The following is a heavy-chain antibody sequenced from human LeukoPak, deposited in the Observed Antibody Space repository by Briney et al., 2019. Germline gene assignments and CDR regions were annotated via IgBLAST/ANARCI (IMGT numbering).Heavy chain of an antibody. D-gene: IGHD2-21*02. CDR2: IIPIFGTA. CDR1: GGTFSSYS. V-gene: IGHV1-69*05. CDR3: ARAYCGGDCYPASFDY. Sequence: SVKVSFKASGGTFSSYSISWVRQAPGQGLEWMGGIIPIFGTANYAQKFQGRVTITTDESTSTAYMELSSLRSEDTAVYYCARAYCGGDCYPASFDYWGQGTLVTVSS. J-gene: IGHJ4*02.